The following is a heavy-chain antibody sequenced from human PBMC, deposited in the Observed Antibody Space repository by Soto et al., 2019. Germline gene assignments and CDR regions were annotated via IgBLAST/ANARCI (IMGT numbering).Heavy chain of an antibody. D-gene: IGHD2-2*01. Sequence: QVQLVQSGAEVKKPGASVTVSCKASAYSFTTYHIHWVRQAPGQGLEWMGLINPDAGATNYAQRFQGRLRVTSDTSTSTVYMELRSLRFDDTGVYYCARGDSVLVPASEGSWFDPWGQGTLVTVSS. CDR3: ARGDSVLVPASEGSWFDP. CDR1: AYSFTTYH. V-gene: IGHV1-46*01. CDR2: INPDAGAT. J-gene: IGHJ5*02.